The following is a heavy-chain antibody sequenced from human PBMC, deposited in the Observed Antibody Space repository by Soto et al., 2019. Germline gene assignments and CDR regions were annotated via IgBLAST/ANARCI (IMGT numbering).Heavy chain of an antibody. CDR2: IIPILDTT. Sequence: QVQVVQSGAEVKKPGSSVRVSCKASGGTSSSYAITWMRQAPGQGLEWMGGIIPILDTTDYAQQLQGRVTFTADESTSTVYMELSSLTSEDTAVYYCASGGTTVNRRFDFWGQGTLVTVSS. V-gene: IGHV1-69*01. D-gene: IGHD4-4*01. CDR1: GGTSSSYA. J-gene: IGHJ4*02. CDR3: ASGGTTVNRRFDF.